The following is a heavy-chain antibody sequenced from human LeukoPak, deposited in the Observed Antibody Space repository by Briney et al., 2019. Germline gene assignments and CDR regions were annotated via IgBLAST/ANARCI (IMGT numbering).Heavy chain of an antibody. V-gene: IGHV3-48*03. CDR2: ISSSGRTI. D-gene: IGHD3-9*01. Sequence: GSLRLSCAASGFXFSNSEMNWVRQAPGKGLEWVSYISSSGRTIYYADSVKGRFTISRDNAKNSLYLQVNSLRAEDTAVYYCARGSLAIFDWGQGTLVTVSS. CDR1: GFXFSNSE. J-gene: IGHJ4*02. CDR3: ARGSLAIFD.